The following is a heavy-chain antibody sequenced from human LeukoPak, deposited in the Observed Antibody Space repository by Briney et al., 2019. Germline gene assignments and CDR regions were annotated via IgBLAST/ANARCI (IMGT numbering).Heavy chain of an antibody. CDR2: ISYDGSNK. Sequence: GGSLRLSCAASGFTFSSYAMHWVRQAPGKGLEWVAVISYDGSNKYYADSVKGRFTISRDNSKNTLYLQMNSLRAEDTAVYYCAGGNGYNLFDYWGQGTLVTVSS. CDR1: GFTFSSYA. CDR3: AGGNGYNLFDY. D-gene: IGHD5-24*01. V-gene: IGHV3-30-3*01. J-gene: IGHJ4*02.